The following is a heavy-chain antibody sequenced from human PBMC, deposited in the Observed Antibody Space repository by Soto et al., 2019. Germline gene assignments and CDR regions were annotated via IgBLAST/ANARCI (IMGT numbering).Heavy chain of an antibody. CDR1: GFTFSYYD. Sequence: EVQVVESGGGLVQPGGSLRLSCAASGFTFSYYDMHWVRQVAGKGLEWVSAIRAGAGRDTYYAGTVKGRFTISRENTKNLLYLQVNSLRAEDTAVYYCAREIQANLGGHYLYGLGVWGQGTTVTVSS. D-gene: IGHD1-7*01. J-gene: IGHJ6*02. CDR3: AREIQANLGGHYLYGLGV. CDR2: IRAGAGRDT. V-gene: IGHV3-13*01.